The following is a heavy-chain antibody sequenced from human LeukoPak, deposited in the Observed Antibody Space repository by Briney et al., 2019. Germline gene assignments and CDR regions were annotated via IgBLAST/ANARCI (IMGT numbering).Heavy chain of an antibody. CDR1: GYTFTSYD. J-gene: IGHJ4*02. V-gene: IGHV1-46*01. CDR3: AREGGVRYFDWLPTNFDY. Sequence: ASVKVSCKASGYTFTSYDINWVRQATGQGLEWMGIINPSGGSTSYAQKFQGRVTMTRDTSTSTVYMELSSLRSEDTAVYYCAREGGVRYFDWLPTNFDYWGQGTLVTVSS. CDR2: INPSGGST. D-gene: IGHD3-9*01.